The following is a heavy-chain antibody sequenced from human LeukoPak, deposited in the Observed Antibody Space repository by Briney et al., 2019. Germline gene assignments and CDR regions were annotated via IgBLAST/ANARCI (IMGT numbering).Heavy chain of an antibody. CDR2: IYSGGST. CDR1: GFTVSSNY. V-gene: IGHV3-53*01. CDR3: ARDREGSGSGYFDY. D-gene: IGHD3-10*01. J-gene: IGHJ4*02. Sequence: PGGSLRLSCAAYGFTVSSNYMRWVRQAPGKGVEWVSVIYSGGSTYYADSVKSRFTISRDNSKNTLYLQMNSLRAEDTAVYYCARDREGSGSGYFDYWGQGTLVTVSS.